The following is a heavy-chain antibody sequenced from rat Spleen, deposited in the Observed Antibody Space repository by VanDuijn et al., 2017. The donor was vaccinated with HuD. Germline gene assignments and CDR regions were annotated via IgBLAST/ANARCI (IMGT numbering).Heavy chain of an antibody. CDR1: GFTFSNYD. J-gene: IGHJ4*01. Sequence: EVQLVESGGGLVQPGRSLKLSCAASGFTFSNYDMAWIRQAPGEGLEWISSISPAGGDTYYPDSVKGRFTISRDNAENTVYLQMNSLRSEDTATYYCAKDMNYFSTYPFYVFDAWGQGASVTVSS. CDR3: AKDMNYFSTYPFYVFDA. CDR2: ISPAGGDT. V-gene: IGHV5-58*01. D-gene: IGHD1-2*01.